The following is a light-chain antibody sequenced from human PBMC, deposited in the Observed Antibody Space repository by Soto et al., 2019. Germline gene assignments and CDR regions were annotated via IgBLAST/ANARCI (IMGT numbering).Light chain of an antibody. CDR3: QKYDSVPWT. Sequence: DIQMTQSPSSLSASLGDSVTITCRASQAISTYLAWYQGKPGKVPKILIYEASTLQPGVPSRFSGSVSGTHFTLTISSLQSEDVATYYCQKYDSVPWTFGQGTKVEIK. V-gene: IGKV1-27*01. J-gene: IGKJ1*01. CDR1: QAISTY. CDR2: EAS.